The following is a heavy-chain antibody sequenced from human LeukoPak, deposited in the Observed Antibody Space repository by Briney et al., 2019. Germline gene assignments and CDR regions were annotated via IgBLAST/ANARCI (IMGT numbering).Heavy chain of an antibody. V-gene: IGHV3-30*18. CDR2: ISYDGNNK. CDR1: GFTFSSYS. CDR3: AKDHFYGSGSAGIDS. J-gene: IGHJ4*02. Sequence: PGGSLRLSCAASGFTFSSYSMNWVRQAPGKGLEWVAVISYDGNNKYYADSVKGRFTISRDNSKNTLDLQVNSLRAEDTAVFYCAKDHFYGSGSAGIDSWGQGTLVTVSS. D-gene: IGHD3-10*01.